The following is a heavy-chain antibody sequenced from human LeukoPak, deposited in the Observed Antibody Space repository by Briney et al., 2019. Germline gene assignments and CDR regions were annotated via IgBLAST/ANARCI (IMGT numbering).Heavy chain of an antibody. Sequence: PSETLSLTCAVYGGSFSGYYWSWIRQPPGKGLEWIGSIYHSGSTYYNPSLKSRATISVDTSKNQFSLRLSSVTAADTAVYYCAREDSSVSDDAFDIWGQGTMVTVSS. V-gene: IGHV4-34*01. CDR2: IYHSGST. CDR3: AREDSSVSDDAFDI. D-gene: IGHD3-22*01. CDR1: GGSFSGYY. J-gene: IGHJ3*02.